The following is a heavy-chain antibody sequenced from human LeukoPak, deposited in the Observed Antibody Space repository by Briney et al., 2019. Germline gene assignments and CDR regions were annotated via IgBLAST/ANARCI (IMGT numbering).Heavy chain of an antibody. D-gene: IGHD3-3*01. J-gene: IGHJ4*02. CDR3: ARGDFWSGYYTGLY. Sequence: PGGSLRLSCAASGFTVTTNYMSWVRRAPGKGLEWVSVIYSGGSTYYADSVKGRFTIPRHNSKNTLYLQMDSLRDEDTAVYYCARGDFWSGYYTGLYWGQGTLVTVSS. V-gene: IGHV3-53*04. CDR1: GFTVTTNY. CDR2: IYSGGST.